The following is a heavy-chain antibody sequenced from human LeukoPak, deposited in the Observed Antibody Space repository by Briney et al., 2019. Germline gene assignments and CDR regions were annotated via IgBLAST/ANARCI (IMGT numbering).Heavy chain of an antibody. CDR1: GYTFTGYF. CDR3: ASGDYGDPPLNY. V-gene: IGHV1-2*02. D-gene: IGHD4/OR15-4a*01. CDR2: INPNTGGT. J-gene: IGHJ4*02. Sequence: ASVKVSCKASGYTFTGYFVHWVRQAPGQGLQWMGWINPNTGGTNYAQKFQGRVTMTRDTSISTACMELSRLRSDDTAVYYCASGDYGDPPLNYWGQGTLVTVSS.